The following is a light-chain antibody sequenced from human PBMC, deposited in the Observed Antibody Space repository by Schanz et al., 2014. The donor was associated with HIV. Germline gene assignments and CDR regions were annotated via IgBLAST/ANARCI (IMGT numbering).Light chain of an antibody. CDR3: SSYAGNNKLGV. CDR1: SSDVGGYNY. J-gene: IGLJ1*01. Sequence: QSALTQPPSASGSPGQSVTISCTGTSSDVGGYNYVSWYQQLPGKAPKLMIYEVSKRPSGVPDRFSGSKSGNTASLTVSGLQAEDEADYYCSSYAGNNKLGVFGTGTKLTVL. CDR2: EVS. V-gene: IGLV2-8*01.